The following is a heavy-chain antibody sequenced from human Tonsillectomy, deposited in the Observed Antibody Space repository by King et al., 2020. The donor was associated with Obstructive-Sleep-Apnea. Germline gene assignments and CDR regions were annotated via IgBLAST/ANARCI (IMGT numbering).Heavy chain of an antibody. CDR2: IYYSGRT. V-gene: IGHV4-39*07. CDR1: GASISSYY. J-gene: IGHJ5*02. Sequence: LQLQESGPGLVKPSETLSLTCTVSGASISSYYWGWIRQPPGKGLEWIGSIYYSGRTYYTPSLKSRVTISVDTSKNQFSLNLSSVTAADTAIYYCARERAAGTNWFDPWGQGTLVTVSS. CDR3: ARERAAGTNWFDP. D-gene: IGHD6-13*01.